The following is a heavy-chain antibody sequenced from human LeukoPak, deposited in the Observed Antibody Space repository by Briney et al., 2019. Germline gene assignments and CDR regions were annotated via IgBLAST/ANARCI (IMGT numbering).Heavy chain of an antibody. CDR1: GCTLTELS. J-gene: IGHJ6*02. D-gene: IGHD5-18*01. Sequence: VASVKVSCKVSGCTLTELSMHWVRQAPGKGLEWMGGFDPEDGETIYAQKFQGRVTMTEDTSTDTAYMELSSLRSEDTAVYYCAPWRIQPYGKYYYYGMDVWGQGTTVTVSS. CDR2: FDPEDGET. CDR3: APWRIQPYGKYYYYGMDV. V-gene: IGHV1-24*01.